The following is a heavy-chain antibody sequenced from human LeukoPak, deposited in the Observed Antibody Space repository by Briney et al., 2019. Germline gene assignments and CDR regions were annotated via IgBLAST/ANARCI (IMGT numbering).Heavy chain of an antibody. D-gene: IGHD5-12*01. J-gene: IGHJ5*02. Sequence: GSLRLSCAASGFTFSSYSMNWVRQAPGKGLEWVSSISSSSSYIYYADSVKGRFTISRDNAKNSLYLQMNSLRAEDTAVYYCARDFGRYSGYDYLDWFDPWGQGTLVTVSS. CDR1: GFTFSSYS. CDR3: ARDFGRYSGYDYLDWFDP. V-gene: IGHV3-21*01. CDR2: ISSSSSYI.